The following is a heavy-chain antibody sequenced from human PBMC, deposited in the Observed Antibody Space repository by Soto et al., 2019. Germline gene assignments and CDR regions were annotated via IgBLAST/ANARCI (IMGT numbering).Heavy chain of an antibody. Sequence: QVQLVQSGAEVKKPGSSVKVSCKASGGTFSSYTISWVRQAPGQGLEWMGRIIPILGIANYAQKFQGRVTITADKSTSTAYMELSSLRSEDTAVYYCVPSCSGGSCYLPYFDYWGQGTLVTVSS. CDR1: GGTFSSYT. CDR2: IIPILGIA. V-gene: IGHV1-69*02. D-gene: IGHD2-15*01. J-gene: IGHJ4*02. CDR3: VPSCSGGSCYLPYFDY.